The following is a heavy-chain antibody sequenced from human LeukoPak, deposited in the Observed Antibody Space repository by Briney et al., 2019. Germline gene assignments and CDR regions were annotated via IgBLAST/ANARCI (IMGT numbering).Heavy chain of an antibody. CDR3: ARVECYYDSSGSRLTYYFDY. D-gene: IGHD3-22*01. CDR1: GFTFSSYD. V-gene: IGHV3-13*01. Sequence: GGSLRLSCAASGFTFSSYDMHWVRQATGKGLEWVSAIGTAGDTYYPGSVKGRFTISRENAKNSLYLQMNSLRAEDTAVYYCARVECYYDSSGSRLTYYFDYWGQGTLVTVSS. CDR2: IGTAGDT. J-gene: IGHJ4*02.